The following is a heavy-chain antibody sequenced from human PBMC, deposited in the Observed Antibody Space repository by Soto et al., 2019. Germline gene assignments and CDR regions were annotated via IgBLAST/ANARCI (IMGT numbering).Heavy chain of an antibody. D-gene: IGHD6-13*01. V-gene: IGHV3-30*18. CDR1: GFTFSSYG. Sequence: QVQLVESGGGVVQPGRSLRLSCAASGFTFSSYGMHWVRQAAGKGLEWVSVISYDGSNKYYADSVKGRFTISRDNSKNTLYMQMNGLRAEDTAVYSCAKGASGWSGSWYSGYYFDYWGQGTLVTVSS. J-gene: IGHJ4*02. CDR3: AKGASGWSGSWYSGYYFDY. CDR2: ISYDGSNK.